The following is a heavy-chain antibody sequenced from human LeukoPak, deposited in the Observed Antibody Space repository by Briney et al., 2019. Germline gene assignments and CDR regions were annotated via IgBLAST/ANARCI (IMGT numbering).Heavy chain of an antibody. J-gene: IGHJ4*02. CDR3: ARRYYDILTNSCSGWVFDY. CDR1: GGSFSGYY. D-gene: IGHD3-9*01. Sequence: SETLSLTCAVYGGSFSGYYWSWIRQPPGKGLQWIGEINDNGNTNCNPSLKSRVTISVGTSKNQFSVKLSFVTAADTAVYYCARRYYDILTNSCSGWVFDYWGQGTLVTVSS. CDR2: INDNGNT. V-gene: IGHV4-34*01.